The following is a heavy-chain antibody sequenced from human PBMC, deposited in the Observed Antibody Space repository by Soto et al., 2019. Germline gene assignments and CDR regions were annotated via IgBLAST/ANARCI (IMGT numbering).Heavy chain of an antibody. CDR3: ARVADYYDILTGHYGGGWFDP. J-gene: IGHJ5*02. V-gene: IGHV4-61*01. CDR2: IYYSGST. Sequence: SETLSLTCTVSGGSVSSGSYYWSWIRQPPGKGLERIGYIYYSGSTNYNPSLKSRVTISVDTSKNQFSLKLSSVTAADTAVYYCARVADYYDILTGHYGGGWFDPWGQGTLVTVS. D-gene: IGHD3-9*01. CDR1: GGSVSSGSYY.